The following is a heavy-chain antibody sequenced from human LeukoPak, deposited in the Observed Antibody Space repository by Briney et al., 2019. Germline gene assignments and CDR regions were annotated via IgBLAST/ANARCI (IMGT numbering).Heavy chain of an antibody. CDR3: TGSRWATNDY. V-gene: IGHV3-15*05. D-gene: IGHD6-13*01. CDR2: IKGRRDGGKT. CDR1: GFTFSDAW. J-gene: IGHJ4*02. Sequence: GASLRLSCAATGFTFSDAWMSWVRQAPGKGLDRVGRIKGRRDGGKTDYTAPVKDRFTISRDDSKNTFYLQMNSLKTEDTAVYFCTGSRWATNDYWGQGTLVTVSS.